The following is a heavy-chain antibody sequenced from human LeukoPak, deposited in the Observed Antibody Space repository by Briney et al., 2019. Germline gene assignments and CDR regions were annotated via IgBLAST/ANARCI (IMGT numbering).Heavy chain of an antibody. CDR3: ARVPGYYDSSDFDY. D-gene: IGHD3-22*01. CDR2: INHSGST. V-gene: IGHV4-34*01. J-gene: IGHJ4*02. CDR1: GGSFSGYY. Sequence: SETLSLTCAVYGGSFSGYYWSWIRQPPGKGLEWIGEINHSGSTNYNPSLKSRVTISVDTSKNQFSLKLSSVTAADTAVYYCARVPGYYDSSDFDYWGQGTLVTVSS.